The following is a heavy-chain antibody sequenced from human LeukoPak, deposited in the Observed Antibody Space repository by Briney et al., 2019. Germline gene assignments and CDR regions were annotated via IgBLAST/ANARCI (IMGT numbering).Heavy chain of an antibody. Sequence: GGSLRLSCAASGFTFSSYGMSWVRQAPGKGLGWVSAISGGGGSTYYADSVKGRFTISRDNSKNTLYLQMNSLRAEDTAVYYCSGDGSGSYYNVDWFDPWGQGTLVTVSS. CDR1: GFTFSSYG. D-gene: IGHD3-10*01. CDR2: ISGGGGST. V-gene: IGHV3-23*01. J-gene: IGHJ5*02. CDR3: SGDGSGSYYNVDWFDP.